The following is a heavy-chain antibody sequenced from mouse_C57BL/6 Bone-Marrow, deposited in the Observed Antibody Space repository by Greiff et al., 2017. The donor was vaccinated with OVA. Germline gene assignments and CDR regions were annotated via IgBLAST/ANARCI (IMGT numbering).Heavy chain of an antibody. J-gene: IGHJ4*01. CDR2: ISYSGST. CDR1: GYSITSGYD. V-gene: IGHV3-1*01. CDR3: ARAGTAYAMDY. D-gene: IGHD4-1*01. Sequence: DVHLVESGPGMVKPSQSLSLTCTVTGYSITSGYDWHWIRHFPGNKLEWMGYISYSGSTNYNPSLKSRISITHDTSKNHFFLKLNSVTTEDTATYYCARAGTAYAMDYWGQGTSVTVSS.